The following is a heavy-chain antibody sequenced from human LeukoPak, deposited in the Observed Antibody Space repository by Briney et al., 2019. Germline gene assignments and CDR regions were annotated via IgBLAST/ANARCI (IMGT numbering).Heavy chain of an antibody. CDR3: ARRYYYDSSAYFDY. J-gene: IGHJ4*02. CDR2: ISPGDSDT. D-gene: IGHD3-22*01. Sequence: GESLKISCKGSGYNFANHWIAWVRQVPGKGLEWMGIISPGDSDTRYSPSFQGQVTISADKSISTAYLQWSSLKASDTAMYYCARRYYYDSSAYFDYWGQGTLVTVSS. CDR1: GYNFANHW. V-gene: IGHV5-51*01.